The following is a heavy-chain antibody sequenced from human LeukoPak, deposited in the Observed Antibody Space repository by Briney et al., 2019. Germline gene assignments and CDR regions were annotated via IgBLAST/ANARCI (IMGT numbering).Heavy chain of an antibody. J-gene: IGHJ4*02. V-gene: IGHV1-8*01. CDR2: MNPNSGNT. Sequence: ASVTVSCEASGYTFTSYDINWVRQATGQGLGWMGWMNPNSGNTAYAQKFQGRVTMTRNTSISTAYMELSSLRSEDTAVYYCARFYSSSSSFDYWGQGTLVTVSS. CDR1: GYTFTSYD. D-gene: IGHD6-13*01. CDR3: ARFYSSSSSFDY.